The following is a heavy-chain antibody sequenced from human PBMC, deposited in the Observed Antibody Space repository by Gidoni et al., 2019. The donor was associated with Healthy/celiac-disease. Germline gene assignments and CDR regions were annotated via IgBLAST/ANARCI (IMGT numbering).Heavy chain of an antibody. Sequence: EVQLVESGGGLVQPGRSLRLSCTASGFTFGDYAMSWFRQSPGKGLEWGGFIRSKAYGGTTEYAASVKGRFTISRDDSKSIAYLQMNSLKTEDTAVYYCTRDGDPYGSGSLRFDPWGQGTLVTVSS. V-gene: IGHV3-49*03. CDR2: IRSKAYGGTT. CDR3: TRDGDPYGSGSLRFDP. J-gene: IGHJ5*02. CDR1: GFTFGDYA. D-gene: IGHD3-10*01.